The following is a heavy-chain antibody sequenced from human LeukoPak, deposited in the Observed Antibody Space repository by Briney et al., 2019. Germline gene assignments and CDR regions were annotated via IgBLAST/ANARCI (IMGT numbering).Heavy chain of an antibody. J-gene: IGHJ3*02. CDR2: INPNRGGT. D-gene: IGHD3-22*01. CDR3: TRAVKEDSSGYDNAFDI. V-gene: IGHV1-2*02. CDR1: GYTFTGYY. Sequence: GAAVKVSCKASGYTFTGYYMHWVRQAPGQGLEWMGWINPNRGGTNYAQKFQGSVTRTRDTSISRAYMELSRLRYDDAAVYYSTRAVKEDSSGYDNAFDIWGKATMVTVSS.